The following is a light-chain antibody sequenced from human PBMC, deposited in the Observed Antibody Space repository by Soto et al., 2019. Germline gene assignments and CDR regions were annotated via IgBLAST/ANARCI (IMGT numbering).Light chain of an antibody. CDR3: QQTYSPDIT. J-gene: IGKJ4*01. V-gene: IGKV1-39*01. CDR2: SAS. Sequence: DIQMTQSPASLSASVGDRVTITCRASQSIGTYLNWYQQISGRAPKVLIYSASTLQGGVPSRFSGSGSGTDFTLTINSLQPEDFATYYCQQTYSPDITFGGGTKVE. CDR1: QSIGTY.